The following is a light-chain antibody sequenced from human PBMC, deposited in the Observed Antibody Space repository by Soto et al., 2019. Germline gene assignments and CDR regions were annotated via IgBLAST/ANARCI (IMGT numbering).Light chain of an antibody. CDR1: SSNIGSNT. V-gene: IGLV1-44*01. CDR2: SNN. J-gene: IGLJ2*01. Sequence: QSVLTQPPSASGTPGQRVTISCSGSSSNIGSNTVNWYQQLPGTAPKLLIYSNNQRPSGVPDRFSAPKSGTSASLAISGLQSEDEADYYCAAWDDSLNVVVFGGGTKVTVL. CDR3: AAWDDSLNVVV.